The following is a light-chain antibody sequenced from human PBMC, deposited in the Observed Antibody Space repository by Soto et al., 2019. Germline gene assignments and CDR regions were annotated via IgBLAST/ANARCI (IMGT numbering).Light chain of an antibody. CDR3: GTWDSSLSAGV. Sequence: QSVLTQPPSVSAAPGQKVTLSCSGSSSNIGNNYVSWYQQLPGTAPKLLIYENNKRPSGIPDRFSGSKSGTSATLGITGLQTGDEADYYCGTWDSSLSAGVFGTGTKVT. J-gene: IGLJ1*01. V-gene: IGLV1-51*02. CDR2: ENN. CDR1: SSNIGNNY.